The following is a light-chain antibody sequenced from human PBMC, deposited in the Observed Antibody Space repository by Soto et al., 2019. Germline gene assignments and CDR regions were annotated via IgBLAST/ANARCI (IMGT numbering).Light chain of an antibody. CDR3: QQFESSPPYT. CDR2: GAS. V-gene: IGKV3-20*01. CDR1: QSVSSSY. Sequence: EIVLTQSPGTLSLSPGERATLSCRASQSVSSSYLAWYQQKPGQAPRLLSYGASSRATGIPDRFSGSVSGTDFTLTIIRLEPEDFAVYYCQQFESSPPYTFGQGTKLEIK. J-gene: IGKJ2*01.